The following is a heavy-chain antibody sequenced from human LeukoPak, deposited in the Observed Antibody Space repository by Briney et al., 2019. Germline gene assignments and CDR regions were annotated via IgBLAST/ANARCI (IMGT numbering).Heavy chain of an antibody. D-gene: IGHD4-17*01. Sequence: PGGSLRLSCAASGFTFSSYGMHWVRQAPGKGLEWVAVISYDGSNKYYADSVKGRSTISRDNSKNTLYLQMNSLRAEDTAVYYCAKSGDAGAEYFQHWGQGTLVTVSS. J-gene: IGHJ1*01. CDR1: GFTFSSYG. V-gene: IGHV3-30*18. CDR2: ISYDGSNK. CDR3: AKSGDAGAEYFQH.